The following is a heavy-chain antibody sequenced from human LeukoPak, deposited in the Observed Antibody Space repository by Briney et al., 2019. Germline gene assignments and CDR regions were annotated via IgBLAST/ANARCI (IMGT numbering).Heavy chain of an antibody. V-gene: IGHV3-49*04. Sequence: GGSLRLSCTASGFTFGDYAMSWVRQAPGKGLEWVGFIRSKAYGGTTEYAASVKGRFTIPRDDSKSIAYLQMNSLKTEDTAVYNCTRADCSSTSCYRNYWGQGTLVIVSS. D-gene: IGHD2-2*02. CDR3: TRADCSSTSCYRNY. CDR2: IRSKAYGGTT. CDR1: GFTFGDYA. J-gene: IGHJ4*02.